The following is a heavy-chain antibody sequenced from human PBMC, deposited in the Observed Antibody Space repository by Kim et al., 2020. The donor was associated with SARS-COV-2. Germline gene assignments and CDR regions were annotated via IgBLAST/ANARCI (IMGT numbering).Heavy chain of an antibody. Sequence: NYAQKFQGRVTITADKSTSTAYMELSSLRSEDTAVYYCAKESGYSYGYFYWGQGTLVTVSS. V-gene: IGHV1-69*04. CDR3: AKESGYSYGYFY. D-gene: IGHD5-18*01. J-gene: IGHJ4*02.